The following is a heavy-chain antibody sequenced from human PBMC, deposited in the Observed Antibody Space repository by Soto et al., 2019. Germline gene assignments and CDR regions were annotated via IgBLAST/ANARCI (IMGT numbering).Heavy chain of an antibody. Sequence: QITLKESGPTLVKPTQTLTLTCTFSGFSLTTSGRGVGWIRQPPGKALEWLALFFWGDDKRYSPSLKTRLTISKDTSKNPVVLTMTNMGPEDTATYYCDPRLAMMDAFDVWGQGTVVTVSS. D-gene: IGHD3-16*01. CDR1: GFSLTTSGRG. CDR2: FFWGDDK. J-gene: IGHJ3*01. V-gene: IGHV2-5*02. CDR3: DPRLAMMDAFDV.